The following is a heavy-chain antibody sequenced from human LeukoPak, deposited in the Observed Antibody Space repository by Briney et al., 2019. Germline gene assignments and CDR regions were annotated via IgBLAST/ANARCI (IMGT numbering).Heavy chain of an antibody. CDR2: IYPGDSDT. CDR3: ARRPTNYYGMDV. D-gene: IGHD1-26*01. CDR1: GYSFSTYW. V-gene: IGHV5-51*01. Sequence: GESLKISCKGSGYSFSTYWIVWVRQMPGKGPEWMGVIYPGDSDTRYSPSFQGHVTISADKSISTAFLQWSSLKTSDTAMYYCARRPTNYYGMDVWGQGTTVTVSS. J-gene: IGHJ6*02.